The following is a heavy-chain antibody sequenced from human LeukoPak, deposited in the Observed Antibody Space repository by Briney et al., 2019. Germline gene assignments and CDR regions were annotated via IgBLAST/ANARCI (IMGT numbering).Heavy chain of an antibody. J-gene: IGHJ4*02. CDR2: IYHTGST. Sequence: SETLSLTCTISGGSVSDYYWSWIRQSPGKGLEWIGYIYHTGSTSYSPSLKSRVTISADTSQNQFPLKLSSVTAADTAVYYCASRKLGNDYWGQGTLVTVSS. D-gene: IGHD7-27*01. CDR3: ASRKLGNDY. CDR1: GGSVSDYY. V-gene: IGHV4-59*02.